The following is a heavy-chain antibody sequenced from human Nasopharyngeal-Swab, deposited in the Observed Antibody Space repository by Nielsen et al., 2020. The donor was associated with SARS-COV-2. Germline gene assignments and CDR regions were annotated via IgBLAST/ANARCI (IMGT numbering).Heavy chain of an antibody. D-gene: IGHD2-21*02. J-gene: IGHJ4*02. V-gene: IGHV3-23*01. CDR3: AKASLRDGYWPD. Sequence: GGSLRLSCAASGFTFSDYYMSWIRQAPGKGLEWVSAISGSGGSTYYADSVKGRFTISRDNSKNTLYLQMNSLRAEDTAVYYCAKASLRDGYWPDWGQGTLVTVSS. CDR2: ISGSGGST. CDR1: GFTFSDYY.